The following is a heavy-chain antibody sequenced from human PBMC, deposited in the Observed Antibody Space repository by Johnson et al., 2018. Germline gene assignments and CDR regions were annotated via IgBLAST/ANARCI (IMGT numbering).Heavy chain of an antibody. CDR2: ISSRGSTI. CDR3: ARADYGDYEKGAFDI. Sequence: QVQLVESGGGLVKXGGSLRLXCAASGFTFSDYYMSWIRQAPGKGLEWVSYISSRGSTIYYADSVKGRVTISRDNAKNSLYLQMNSLRAEDTAVYYCARADYGDYEKGAFDIWGQGTMVTVSS. V-gene: IGHV3-11*04. CDR1: GFTFSDYY. D-gene: IGHD4-17*01. J-gene: IGHJ3*02.